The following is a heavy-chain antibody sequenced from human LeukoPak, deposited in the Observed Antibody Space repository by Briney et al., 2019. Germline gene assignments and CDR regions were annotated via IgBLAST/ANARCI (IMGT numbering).Heavy chain of an antibody. CDR3: ARGLGYYYYGMDV. J-gene: IGHJ6*02. Sequence: GASMKVSCKASGGTFSSYAISWVRQAPGQGLEWMGRIIPILGIANYAQKFQGRVTITADKSTSTAYMELSSLRSEDTAVYYCARGLGYYYYGMDVWGQGTTVTVSS. D-gene: IGHD3-16*01. CDR2: IIPILGIA. V-gene: IGHV1-69*04. CDR1: GGTFSSYA.